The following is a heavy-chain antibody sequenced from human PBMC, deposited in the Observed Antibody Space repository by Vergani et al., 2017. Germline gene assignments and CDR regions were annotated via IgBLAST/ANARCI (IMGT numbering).Heavy chain of an antibody. CDR3: ARDPSSVVVIPYFDY. Sequence: EVQLVESGGGLVQPGGSLRLSCAASGFTFSSYWMHWVRHAPGKGLVWVSRINSDGSSTSYADSVKGRFTISRDNAKNTLYLQMNSLRAEDTAVDYCARDPSSVVVIPYFDYWGQGTLVTVSS. CDR1: GFTFSSYW. CDR2: INSDGSST. V-gene: IGHV3-74*01. J-gene: IGHJ4*02. D-gene: IGHD3-22*01.